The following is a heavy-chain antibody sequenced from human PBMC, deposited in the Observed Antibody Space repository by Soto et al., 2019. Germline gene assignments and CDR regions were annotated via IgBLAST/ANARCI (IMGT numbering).Heavy chain of an antibody. CDR2: IIPICTTT. D-gene: IGHD6-13*01. V-gene: IGHV1-69*12. CDR1: GGTFSNHA. J-gene: IGHJ3*02. Sequence: QVHLVQSGAEVKKPGSSVKVSCKAPGGTFSNHAINWVRQAPGQGLEWMGRIIPICTTTNYAQKFQGRVSMTAEESTTTAYMELSSLKHDDTAVYYCAREVAADGTFREDVFDIWGQGTLVTVSS. CDR3: AREVAADGTFREDVFDI.